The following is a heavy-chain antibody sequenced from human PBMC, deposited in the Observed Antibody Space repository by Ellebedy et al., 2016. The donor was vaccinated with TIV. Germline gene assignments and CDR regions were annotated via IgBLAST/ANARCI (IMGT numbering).Heavy chain of an antibody. J-gene: IGHJ6*01. CDR2: INPKSGAT. CDR3: ARWYTRGGMDV. V-gene: IGHV1-2*02. Sequence: AASVKVSCKASGYTFTDYYMHWVRQAPGQGLEWMGWINPKSGATDYAQKFQGRVTMTRDTSISTAYMELSRLRSGDTAVYYCARWYTRGGMDVWGQGTTVTVSS. D-gene: IGHD1-1*01. CDR1: GYTFTDYY.